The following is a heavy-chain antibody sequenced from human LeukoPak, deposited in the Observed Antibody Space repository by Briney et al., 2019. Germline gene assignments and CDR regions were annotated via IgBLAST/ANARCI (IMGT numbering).Heavy chain of an antibody. J-gene: IGHJ3*02. D-gene: IGHD6-19*01. CDR1: GFTFDVYA. CDR3: AKVLSQWLSPNDAFDI. Sequence: GGSLRLSCAVSGFTFDVYAMHWVGPAPGQGLDWVSVFSWNSGSIGYADSVKGRFTISRDNAKNSLYLQMNSLRAEDTALYYCAKVLSQWLSPNDAFDIWGQGTMVTVSS. V-gene: IGHV3-9*01. CDR2: FSWNSGSI.